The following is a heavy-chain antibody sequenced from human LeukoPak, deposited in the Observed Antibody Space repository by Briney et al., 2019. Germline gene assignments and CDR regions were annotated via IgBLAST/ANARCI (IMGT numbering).Heavy chain of an antibody. J-gene: IGHJ4*02. D-gene: IGHD1-26*01. CDR2: IIPIFGTA. CDR1: GGTFSSYA. Sequence: SVKVSCTASGGTFSSYAISWVRHAPGQGLEWMGGIIPIFGTANYAQKFQGRVTITADESTSTAYMELSSLTSEDTALYYCAREWIVGAYDYWGQGTLVTVSS. CDR3: AREWIVGAYDY. V-gene: IGHV1-69*13.